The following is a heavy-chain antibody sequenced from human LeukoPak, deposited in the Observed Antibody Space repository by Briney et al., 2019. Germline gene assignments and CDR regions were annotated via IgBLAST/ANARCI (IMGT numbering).Heavy chain of an antibody. D-gene: IGHD1-26*01. V-gene: IGHV3-74*01. J-gene: IGHJ4*02. CDR3: GRSLLGRDDY. CDR1: GXNFSTYW. CDR2: SNSYGSTT. Sequence: GGSLRLSCSASGXNFSTYWMHCVGQAPGKGRVWVSRSNSYGSTTTYADSVKGRFTISRDNAKNTLYLPMHSLSVEDTPVYYCGRSLLGRDDYWGQGTLVTVSS.